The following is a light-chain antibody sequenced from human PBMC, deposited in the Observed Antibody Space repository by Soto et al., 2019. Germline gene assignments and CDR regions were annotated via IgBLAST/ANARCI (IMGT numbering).Light chain of an antibody. Sequence: EIVLTQSPGTLSLSPGERATLSCRASQSISSNYLAWYQQKPGQAPRLLIYGASGRATGIPDRFSGSGSGTDFTLTLSRLEPEDFAVYYCQQYGSSLPWTFGQGTKVEIK. CDR1: QSISSNY. CDR3: QQYGSSLPWT. CDR2: GAS. J-gene: IGKJ1*01. V-gene: IGKV3-20*01.